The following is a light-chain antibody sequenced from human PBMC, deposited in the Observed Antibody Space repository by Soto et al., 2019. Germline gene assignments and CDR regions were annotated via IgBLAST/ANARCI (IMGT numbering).Light chain of an antibody. Sequence: EIVLTQSTGTLSWSPGERATLSCRASQSVSSSYLAWYQQKPGQAPRLLIYGASSRATGIPDRFSGSGSGTYFTLTISRQEPEDFAVYYCQQYGSSPSLTFGGGTNEEIK. CDR2: GAS. CDR1: QSVSSSY. CDR3: QQYGSSPSLT. V-gene: IGKV3-20*01. J-gene: IGKJ4*01.